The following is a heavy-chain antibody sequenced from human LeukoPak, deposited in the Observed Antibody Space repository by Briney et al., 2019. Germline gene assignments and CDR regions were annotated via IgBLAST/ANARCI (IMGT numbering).Heavy chain of an antibody. CDR3: ARDRPCSSTSCPDY. D-gene: IGHD2-2*01. V-gene: IGHV1-2*02. CDR2: INPNSGGT. CDR1: GYTLTSYD. J-gene: IGHJ4*02. Sequence: GASVKVSCKASGYTLTSYDINWVRQATGQGLEWMGWINPNSGGTNYAQRFQGGVTMTRDTSISTAYMELSRLRSDDTAVYYCARDRPCSSTSCPDYWGQGTLVTVSS.